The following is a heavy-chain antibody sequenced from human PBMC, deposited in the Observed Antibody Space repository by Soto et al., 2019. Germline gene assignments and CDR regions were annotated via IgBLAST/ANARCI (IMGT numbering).Heavy chain of an antibody. CDR1: GFTFSSYG. CDR3: ERPIQPGGYGY. CDR2: IWYDGSNK. V-gene: IGHV3-33*01. Sequence: QVQLVESGGGVVQPGRSLRLSCAASGFTFSSYGMHWVRQAPGKGLEWVAVIWYDGSNKYYADSVKGRFTISRDNSKNTLYLQMNSLSAEDTAVYYCERPIQPGGYGYWGQGTLVTVSS. D-gene: IGHD2-8*02. J-gene: IGHJ4*02.